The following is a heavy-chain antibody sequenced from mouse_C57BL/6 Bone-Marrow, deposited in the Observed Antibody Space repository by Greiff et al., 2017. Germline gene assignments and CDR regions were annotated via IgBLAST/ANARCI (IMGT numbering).Heavy chain of an antibody. CDR3: ARGSSGYGY. Sequence: QVQLQQPGAELVKPGASVKMSCKASGYTFTSYWITWVKQRPGQGLEWIGDIYPGSGSTNYNEKFKSMAKLTVDTSSSIAYMQLSSLASADSAVYYCARGSSGYGYWGQGTTITVSS. J-gene: IGHJ2*01. CDR2: IYPGSGST. D-gene: IGHD3-2*02. CDR1: GYTFTSYW. V-gene: IGHV1-55*01.